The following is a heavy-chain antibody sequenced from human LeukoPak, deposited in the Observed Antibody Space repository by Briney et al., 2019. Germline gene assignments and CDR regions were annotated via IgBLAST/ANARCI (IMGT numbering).Heavy chain of an antibody. CDR3: ARAPSSVWQQLVEDYYYYGMDV. Sequence: GASVKVSCKASGGTFSSYAISWVRQAPGQGLEWMGWISAYNGNTNYAQKLQGRVTMTTDTSTSTAYMELRSLRSDDTAVYYCARAPSSVWQQLVEDYYYYGMDVWGQGTTVTVSS. CDR1: GGTFSSYA. V-gene: IGHV1-18*01. D-gene: IGHD6-13*01. CDR2: ISAYNGNT. J-gene: IGHJ6*02.